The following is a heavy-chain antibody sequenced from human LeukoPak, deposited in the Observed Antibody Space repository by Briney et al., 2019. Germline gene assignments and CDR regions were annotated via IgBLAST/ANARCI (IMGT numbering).Heavy chain of an antibody. J-gene: IGHJ4*02. CDR3: VKGLSGTFTNFDY. CDR1: GFTFDDYA. D-gene: IGHD1-26*01. Sequence: GGSLRLSCAASGFTFDDYAMHWVRQAPGKGLEWVSGISWNGGIIDYADSVKGRFTISRDNAKNSLYLQMNSLRREDTALYYCVKGLSGTFTNFDYWGQGTLVTVSS. V-gene: IGHV3-9*01. CDR2: ISWNGGII.